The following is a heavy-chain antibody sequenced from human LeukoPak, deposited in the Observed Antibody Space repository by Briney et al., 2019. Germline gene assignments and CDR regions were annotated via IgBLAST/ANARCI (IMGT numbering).Heavy chain of an antibody. Sequence: SETLSLTCIVSGASISTYYWSWIRQPPGKGLEWIGYIYYSGSTNYNPSLKSRVTISVDTSKNQFSLKLSSVTAADTAVYYCAREVVAAAGTVDYWGQGALVIVSS. D-gene: IGHD6-13*01. CDR1: GASISTYY. J-gene: IGHJ4*02. CDR3: AREVVAAAGTVDY. V-gene: IGHV4-59*01. CDR2: IYYSGST.